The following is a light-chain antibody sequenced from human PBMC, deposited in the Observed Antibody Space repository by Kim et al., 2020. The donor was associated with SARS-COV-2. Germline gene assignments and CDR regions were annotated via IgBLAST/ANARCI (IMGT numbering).Light chain of an antibody. J-gene: IGKJ1*01. CDR1: QSISSY. V-gene: IGKV1-39*01. Sequence: GDRVTITCRASQSISSYLNWYQQKPGKAPKLLIHAASSLQSGVPSRFSGSGSGTDFTLTISSLQPEDFATYYCQQSYSTRPWTFGQGTK. CDR3: QQSYSTRPWT. CDR2: AAS.